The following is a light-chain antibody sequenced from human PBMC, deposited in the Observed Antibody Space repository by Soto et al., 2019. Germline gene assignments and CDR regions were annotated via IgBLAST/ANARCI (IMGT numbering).Light chain of an antibody. CDR2: DVR. CDR3: SSYTSISTYV. V-gene: IGLV2-14*01. Sequence: QSALTQPASVSGAPGQSITISCTGTSSDVGGYNVVSWYQQHPGKAPKLMIYDVRNRPSGVSNRFSGSKSVNTASLTISGLQAEDEDDYYCSSYTSISTYVFGTGTKLTVL. CDR1: SSDVGGYNV. J-gene: IGLJ1*01.